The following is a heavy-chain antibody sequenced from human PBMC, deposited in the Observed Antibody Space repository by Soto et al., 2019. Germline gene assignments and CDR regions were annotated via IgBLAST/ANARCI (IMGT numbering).Heavy chain of an antibody. CDR2: ISGSGGST. CDR1: GFTFSSYA. J-gene: IGHJ6*02. V-gene: IGHV3-23*01. Sequence: PGGSLRLSCAASGFTFSSYAMSWVRQAPGKGLEWVSAISGSGGSTYYADSVKGRFTISRDNSKNTLYLQMNSLRAEDTAVYYCAKDEGAVAGKRNYPHYYYGMDVWGQGTTVTVSS. D-gene: IGHD6-19*01. CDR3: AKDEGAVAGKRNYPHYYYGMDV.